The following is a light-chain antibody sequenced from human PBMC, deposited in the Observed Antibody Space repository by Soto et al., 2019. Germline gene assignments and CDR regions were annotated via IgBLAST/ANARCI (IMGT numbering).Light chain of an antibody. Sequence: EIVLTQSPGTPSLSPGETATLSCRASQSLSSDSLAWYQQKPGQAPRLLIHAAIYRASGTPDRFSGSGSGTDFTLTTSRLEPEDFAVYFCQHYSNLQYTFGQGTKLEIK. CDR3: QHYSNLQYT. V-gene: IGKV3-20*01. CDR2: AAI. CDR1: QSLSSDS. J-gene: IGKJ2*01.